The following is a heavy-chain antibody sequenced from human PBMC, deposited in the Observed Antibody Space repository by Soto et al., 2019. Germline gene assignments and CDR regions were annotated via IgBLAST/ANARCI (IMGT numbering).Heavy chain of an antibody. D-gene: IGHD3-16*01. Sequence: EVQLLESGGGLVQPGGAQILSCAASGFTFSDYGMSWVRQAPGKGLEWVSSINNAGVNTHYAGSVEGRFTISRDNSKNTLYLLMHRLRAEDTAIYYCAGQLWDTDYWGQGTLVTVSS. V-gene: IGHV3-23*01. J-gene: IGHJ4*02. CDR1: GFTFSDYG. CDR2: INNAGVNT. CDR3: AGQLWDTDY.